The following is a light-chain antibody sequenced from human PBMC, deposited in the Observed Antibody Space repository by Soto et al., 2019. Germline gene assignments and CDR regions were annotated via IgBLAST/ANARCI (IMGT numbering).Light chain of an antibody. J-gene: IGKJ3*01. CDR1: QSVSSSY. CDR2: GAS. V-gene: IGKV3-20*01. CDR3: QQYGSSPRFT. Sequence: EIVLTQSPGTLSLSPGERATLSCRASQSVSSSYLAWYQQKPGQAPRLLIYGASSRATGIPETFSGSGSGTDFTRNISRLEPEDFAVYYCQQYGSSPRFTFGPGTKVDIK.